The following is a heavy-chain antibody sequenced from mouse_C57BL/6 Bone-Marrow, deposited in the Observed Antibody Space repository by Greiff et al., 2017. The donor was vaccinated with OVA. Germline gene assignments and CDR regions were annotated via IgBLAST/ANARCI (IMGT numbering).Heavy chain of an antibody. Sequence: VQLQQSGAELVRPGASVKLSCTASGFTFTDYYMHWVKQRPEQGLEWIGRIDPEDGDTEYAPKFKGKATMTADTSSNTSDLQLSSLTSEDTAVYYCTTGNYYFDYWDQGTALTVSS. J-gene: IGHJ2*01. CDR1: GFTFTDYY. CDR3: TTGNYYFDY. D-gene: IGHD2-1*01. V-gene: IGHV14-1*01. CDR2: IDPEDGDT.